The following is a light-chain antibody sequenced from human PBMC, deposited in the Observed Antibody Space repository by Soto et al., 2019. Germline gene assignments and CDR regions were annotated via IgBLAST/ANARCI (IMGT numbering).Light chain of an antibody. Sequence: ETVLTQSPGTLSLSPGERATLSCRASQSVSSSYLAWYQQKPGQAPRLLIYGASSRATGIPDRFSGSGSGTDFTLTISRLEPKDFAVYYCQQYGSSPPSWTFGQGTKVEIK. CDR3: QQYGSSPPSWT. CDR1: QSVSSSY. CDR2: GAS. J-gene: IGKJ1*01. V-gene: IGKV3-20*01.